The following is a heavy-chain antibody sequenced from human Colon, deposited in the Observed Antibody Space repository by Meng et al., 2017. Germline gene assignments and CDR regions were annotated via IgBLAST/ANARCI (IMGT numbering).Heavy chain of an antibody. CDR1: GVTFSSYG. Sequence: GESLKISCAASGVTFSSYGMHWVRQAPGKGLEWVAVIWYDGSNKYYADSVKGRFTISRDNSKNTLYLQVNSLRAEDTAVYYCARGGAYYYGSSGSNWFDPWGQGTLVTVSS. J-gene: IGHJ5*02. D-gene: IGHD3-22*01. V-gene: IGHV3-33*01. CDR2: IWYDGSNK. CDR3: ARGGAYYYGSSGSNWFDP.